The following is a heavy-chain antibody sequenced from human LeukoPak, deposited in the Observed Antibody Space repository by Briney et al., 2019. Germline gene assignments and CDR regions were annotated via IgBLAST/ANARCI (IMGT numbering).Heavy chain of an antibody. CDR3: ARSSDYYDSSGYFDY. V-gene: IGHV3-23*01. CDR2: ISGSGGST. Sequence: GGSLRLSCAASGFTFSSYAMSWVRQAPGKGLEWVSAISGSGGSTYYADSVRGRFTISRDHSKNTLYLQMNSLRAEDTAVYYCARSSDYYDSSGYFDYWGQGTLVTVSS. D-gene: IGHD3-22*01. J-gene: IGHJ4*02. CDR1: GFTFSSYA.